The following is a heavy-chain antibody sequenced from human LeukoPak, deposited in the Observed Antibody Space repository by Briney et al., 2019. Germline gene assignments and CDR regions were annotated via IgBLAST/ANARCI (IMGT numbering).Heavy chain of an antibody. Sequence: PGGSLRLSCAAPGFTFSSYWMSWVRQAPGKGLEWVANIKQDGSEKYYVDSVKGRFTISRDNAKNSLYLQMNSLRAEDTAVYYCARDRLGNYWGQGTLVTVSS. J-gene: IGHJ4*02. D-gene: IGHD3-10*01. CDR3: ARDRLGNY. V-gene: IGHV3-7*01. CDR1: GFTFSSYW. CDR2: IKQDGSEK.